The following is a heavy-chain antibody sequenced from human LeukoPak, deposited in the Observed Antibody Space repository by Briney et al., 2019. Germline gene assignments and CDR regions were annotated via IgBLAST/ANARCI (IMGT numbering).Heavy chain of an antibody. V-gene: IGHV1-18*01. Sequence: EASVNVSCKASGYTFTSYGISWVRQAPGQGLEWMGWISAYNGNTNYAQKLQGRVTMTTDTSTSTAYMELRSLRSDDTAVYYCASSHSGYYSMRAFDIWGQGTMVTVSS. CDR2: ISAYNGNT. D-gene: IGHD3-22*01. CDR3: ASSHSGYYSMRAFDI. J-gene: IGHJ3*02. CDR1: GYTFTSYG.